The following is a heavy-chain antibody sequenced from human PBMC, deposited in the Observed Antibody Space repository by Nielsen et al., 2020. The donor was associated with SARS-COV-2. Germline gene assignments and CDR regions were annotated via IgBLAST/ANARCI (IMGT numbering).Heavy chain of an antibody. D-gene: IGHD1-1*01. CDR2: IWYDGSNK. Sequence: GGSLRLSCAASGFTFSSYAMSWVRQAPGKGLEWVAVIWYDGSNKYYADSVKGRFTISRDNSKNTLYLQMNSLRAEDTAVYYCAKGGLEPSGYWGQGTLVTVSS. J-gene: IGHJ4*02. CDR3: AKGGLEPSGY. V-gene: IGHV3-33*06. CDR1: GFTFSSYA.